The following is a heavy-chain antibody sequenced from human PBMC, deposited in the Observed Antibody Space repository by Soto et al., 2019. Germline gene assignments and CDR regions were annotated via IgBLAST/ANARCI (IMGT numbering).Heavy chain of an antibody. CDR2: IKQDGSEK. D-gene: IGHD1-26*01. J-gene: IGHJ4*02. CDR3: ARCGGGMGATLDY. V-gene: IGHV3-7*01. CDR1: GFTFSSYW. Sequence: GGSLRLSCAASGFTFSSYWLSWVRQSPGKGLEWVANIKQDGSEKYYVDSVKGRFTISTDNAKNSLYLQMNSLRAEDTAVYYCARCGGGMGATLDYWGQGTLVTVSS.